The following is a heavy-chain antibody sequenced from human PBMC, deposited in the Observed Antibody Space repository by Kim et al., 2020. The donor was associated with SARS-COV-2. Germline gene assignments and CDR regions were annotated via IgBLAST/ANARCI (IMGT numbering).Heavy chain of an antibody. V-gene: IGHV1-69*13. D-gene: IGHD3-10*01. CDR1: GGTFSSYA. Sequence: SVKVSCKASGGTFSSYAISWVRQAPGQGLEWMGGIIPIFGTANYAQKFQGRVTITADESTSTAYMELSSLRSEDTAVYYCARDGVDRVRFGRYFDLWGRGTLVTVSS. J-gene: IGHJ2*01. CDR3: ARDGVDRVRFGRYFDL. CDR2: IIPIFGTA.